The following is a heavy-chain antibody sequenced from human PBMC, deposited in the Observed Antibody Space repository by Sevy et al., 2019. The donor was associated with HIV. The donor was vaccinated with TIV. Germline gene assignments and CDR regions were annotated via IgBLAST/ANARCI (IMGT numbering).Heavy chain of an antibody. D-gene: IGHD6-13*01. Sequence: ASVKVSCKASGYTFITYGITWVRQAPGQGLEWMGWISGYNVHTKYARELQGRVTITTDTSTSTAYLELRSLTSDDTAVYYCARTGYSTLDRVAAADNSLDFWGQGTLVTVSS. CDR2: ISGYNVHT. CDR1: GYTFITYG. V-gene: IGHV1-18*01. J-gene: IGHJ4*02. CDR3: ARTGYSTLDRVAAADNSLDF.